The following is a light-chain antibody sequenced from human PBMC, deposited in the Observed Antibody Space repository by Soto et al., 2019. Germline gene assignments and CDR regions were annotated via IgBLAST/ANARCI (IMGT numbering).Light chain of an antibody. CDR3: SSYTSSSTPYV. CDR2: DNS. V-gene: IGLV1-40*01. Sequence: QSVLTQPPSVSGAPGQRVTISCTGSGSTFGAGYDVHWYQQLPGTAPKLLIYDNSNRPSGVPDRFSGSKSGTSASLAISGLQAEDEADYYCSSYTSSSTPYVFGTGTKLTVL. J-gene: IGLJ1*01. CDR1: GSTFGAGYD.